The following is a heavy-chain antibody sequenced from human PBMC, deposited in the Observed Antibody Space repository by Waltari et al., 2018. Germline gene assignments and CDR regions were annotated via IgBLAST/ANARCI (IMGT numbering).Heavy chain of an antibody. CDR2: MQYRGST. Sequence: QLQLQESGPGLVRPPETLSLTCTVSGGSITTNYNWAWIRQPPGKGLEWMGNMQYRGSTFYNPSLMSRVTISLDTSKNQFSLTLTSVDAADTAVYFCGRIAFGDDGGYFQYWGQGTLVTVSS. J-gene: IGHJ1*01. CDR3: GRIAFGDDGGYFQY. CDR1: GGSITTNYN. V-gene: IGHV4-39*01. D-gene: IGHD4-17*01.